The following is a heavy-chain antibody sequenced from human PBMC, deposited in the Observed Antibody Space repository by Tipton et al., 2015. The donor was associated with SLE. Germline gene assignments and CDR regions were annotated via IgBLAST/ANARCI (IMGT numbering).Heavy chain of an antibody. V-gene: IGHV4-31*03. CDR2: IYYSGST. J-gene: IGHJ2*01. Sequence: TLSLTCTVSGGSINSGDFHWTWIRQRPGKGLEWIGYIYYSGSTYFNPSLRSRVTMSVDTSKNQFSLKLSSVTAADTAVYYCARDVEGSVWYFDLWGRGTLVTVSS. CDR3: ARDVEGSVWYFDL. CDR1: GGSINSGDFH.